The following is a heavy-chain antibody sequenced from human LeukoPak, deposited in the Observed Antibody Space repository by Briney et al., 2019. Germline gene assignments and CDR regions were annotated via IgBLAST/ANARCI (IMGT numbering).Heavy chain of an antibody. CDR2: IYYTGNT. D-gene: IGHD3-22*01. J-gene: IGHJ5*02. V-gene: IGHV4-39*07. CDR1: GGSISSSGYY. CDR3: ARRYYDSSGYHP. Sequence: SETLSLTCTVSGGSISSSGYYWGWIRQPPGKGLEWIGNIYYTGNTYYNPSLKSRVTISLDTFKNQFSLNLSSVTAADTAVYYCARRYYDSSGYHPWGQGTLVTVSS.